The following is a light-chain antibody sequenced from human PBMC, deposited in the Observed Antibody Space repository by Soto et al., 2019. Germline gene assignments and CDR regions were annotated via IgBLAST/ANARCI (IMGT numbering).Light chain of an antibody. J-gene: IGKJ1*01. CDR3: QQYVTSPWA. CDR2: GAS. V-gene: IGKV3-20*01. Sequence: EIVLTQSPGTLSLSPGERATLSCRASQSVSSSFLAWYQQKPGQAPRLLIYGASNRATGIPDRFSGSGSGTDFTLTISRLEPEYFAVYYCQQYVTSPWAFGQGTKVAIE. CDR1: QSVSSSF.